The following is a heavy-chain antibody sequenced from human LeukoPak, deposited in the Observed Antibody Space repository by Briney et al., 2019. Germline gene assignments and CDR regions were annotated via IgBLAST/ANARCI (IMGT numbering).Heavy chain of an antibody. J-gene: IGHJ4*02. D-gene: IGHD1-26*01. CDR3: TMQWELLWGAPVLMIDY. CDR2: IRSKANSYAT. CDR1: GFTFSGSA. V-gene: IGHV3-73*01. Sequence: GGSLRLSCAASGFTFSGSAMHWVRQASGKGLEWVGRIRSKANSYATAYAASVKGRFTISRDDSKNTAYLQMNSLKTEDTAVYYCTMQWELLWGAPVLMIDYWGQGTLVTVSS.